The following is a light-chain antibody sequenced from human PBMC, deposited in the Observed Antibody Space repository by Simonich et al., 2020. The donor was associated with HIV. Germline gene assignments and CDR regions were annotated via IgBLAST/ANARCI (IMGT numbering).Light chain of an antibody. CDR2: WAS. J-gene: IGKJ1*01. CDR3: QQYYSTPPT. CDR1: QSVLYSSNNKNY. Sequence: DIVMTQSPDSLAVSLGERATINCKSSQSVLYSSNNKNYLALYQQKPVHPPNLLIYWASTRESGVPDRFSASGSGTDFTLTISSLQAEDVAIYYCQQYYSTPPTFGQGTKVEIK. V-gene: IGKV4-1*01.